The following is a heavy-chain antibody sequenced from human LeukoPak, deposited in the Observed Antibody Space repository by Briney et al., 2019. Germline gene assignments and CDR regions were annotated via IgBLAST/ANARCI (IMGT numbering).Heavy chain of an antibody. CDR1: GFTFSNYY. CDR3: VRDIRAVGVTLYFDY. CDR2: ISGSGGDI. Sequence: GGSLRLSCAASGFTFSNYYMSWIRQTPGKGLEWLSYISGSGGDIHYTDSVEGRFTVSRDNAKSSLYLQMNSLRDEDTAMYYCVRDIRAVGVTLYFDYWGQGILVTVTS. D-gene: IGHD1-26*01. J-gene: IGHJ4*02. V-gene: IGHV3-11*01.